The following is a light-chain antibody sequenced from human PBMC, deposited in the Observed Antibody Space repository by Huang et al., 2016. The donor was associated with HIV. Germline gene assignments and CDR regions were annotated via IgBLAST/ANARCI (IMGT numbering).Light chain of an antibody. CDR2: AAS. J-gene: IGKJ2*01. CDR1: QSMSYY. V-gene: IGKV1-39*01. Sequence: DIQMTQSPSSLSASVGDRVTVTCRESQSMSYYLNWYQQRPWKAPKLLVYAASRLQSGVPSRFSGSGSGTDFTITISSLQPEDFVTYYCQQSYSSPYTFGQGTKLEIK. CDR3: QQSYSSPYT.